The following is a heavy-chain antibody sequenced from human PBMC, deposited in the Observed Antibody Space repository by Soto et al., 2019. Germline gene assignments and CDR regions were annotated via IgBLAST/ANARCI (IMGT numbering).Heavy chain of an antibody. Sequence: QVQLVESGGGVVQPGRSLRLSCAASGFTFSSYGMHWVRQAPGKGLECVAFISYDGINKYYADSVKGRFTISRDNSKNTPSLQMCSLRAEETAVYCCAKDLCVRQLRSYFDYWGQGTLVTVSS. V-gene: IGHV3-30*18. CDR2: ISYDGINK. J-gene: IGHJ4*02. CDR3: AKDLCVRQLRSYFDY. CDR1: GFTFSSYG. D-gene: IGHD4-17*01.